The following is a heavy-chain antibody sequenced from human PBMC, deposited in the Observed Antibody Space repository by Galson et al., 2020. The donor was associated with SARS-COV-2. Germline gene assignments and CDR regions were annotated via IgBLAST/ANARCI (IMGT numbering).Heavy chain of an antibody. CDR2: ISGSSIYM. CDR3: ARDLGSGSYHTPIGY. J-gene: IGHJ4*02. V-gene: IGHV3-21*01. D-gene: IGHD3-10*01. CDR1: GFTFSGYS. Sequence: GESLKISCAASGFTFSGYSMNWVRQAPGTGLEWVSSISGSSIYMYYVGSVKGRFTISRDNAKNSLFLQMNSLRAEDTAVYYCARDLGSGSYHTPIGYWGQGTLVTVSS.